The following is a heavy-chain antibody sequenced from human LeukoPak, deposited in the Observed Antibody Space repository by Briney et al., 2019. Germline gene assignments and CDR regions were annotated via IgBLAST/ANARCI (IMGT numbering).Heavy chain of an antibody. J-gene: IGHJ3*02. V-gene: IGHV3-48*01. Sequence: HPGGSLRLSCAASGFTFSESSMNWVRQAPGKGLEWVSYISPSSSTINYADSVKGRFTISRDNAKNSLYLQMNSLRAEDTALYYCAKDDTWSIVGAPTEAFDIWGQGTMVTVSS. CDR1: GFTFSESS. CDR3: AKDDTWSIVGAPTEAFDI. CDR2: ISPSSSTI. D-gene: IGHD1-26*01.